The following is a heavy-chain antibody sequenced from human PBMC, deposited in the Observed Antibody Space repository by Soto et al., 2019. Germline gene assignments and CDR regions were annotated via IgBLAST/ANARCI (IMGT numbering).Heavy chain of an antibody. CDR1: GGSISSSSYY. CDR2: IYYSGNT. J-gene: IGHJ4*02. Sequence: SETLSLTCTVSGGSISSSSYYWGWIRQPPGKGLEWIGSIYYSGNTYYNPSLKSRVTISVDTAKNQFSLKLSSVTAADTAVYYCARQYYFGSGSYYSRPFDFWAQGTLVTVSS. D-gene: IGHD3-10*01. CDR3: ARQYYFGSGSYYSRPFDF. V-gene: IGHV4-39*01.